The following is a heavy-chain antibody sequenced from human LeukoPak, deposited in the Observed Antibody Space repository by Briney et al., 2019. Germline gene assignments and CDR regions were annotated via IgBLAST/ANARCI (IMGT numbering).Heavy chain of an antibody. V-gene: IGHV1-18*01. CDR3: ASRSTRSMVAGTTGYYYMDV. CDR2: ISAYNGNT. J-gene: IGHJ6*03. Sequence: GASVKVSCKASGYTFTSYGISWVRRAPGQWLEWMGWISAYNGNTNYAQKLQGRVTMTTDTSTSTAYMELRSLRSDDTAVYYCASRSTRSMVAGTTGYYYMDVWGKGTTVTVSS. D-gene: IGHD6-19*01. CDR1: GYTFTSYG.